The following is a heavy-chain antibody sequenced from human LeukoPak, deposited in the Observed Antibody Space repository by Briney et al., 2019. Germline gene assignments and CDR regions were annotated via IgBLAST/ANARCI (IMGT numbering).Heavy chain of an antibody. V-gene: IGHV1-18*01. D-gene: IGHD2-2*01. CDR2: VNVYNGDT. J-gene: IGHJ4*02. CDR1: GYTSSSYG. Sequence: ASVKVSCKTSGYTSSSYGITWVRQAPGPGLEWVGSVNVYNGDTNYAQKLQGRVTMTTDTSTSTAYMELRSLRSDDTAVYYCARESSWQFDYWGQGTLVTVSS. CDR3: ARESSWQFDY.